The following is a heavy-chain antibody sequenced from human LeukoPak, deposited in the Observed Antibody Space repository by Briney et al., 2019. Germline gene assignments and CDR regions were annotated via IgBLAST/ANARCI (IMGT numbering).Heavy chain of an antibody. V-gene: IGHV4-4*07. CDR2: IYTSGST. Sequence: PSETLSLTCTVSGGSISSYHWSWIRQPAGKGLNWIGRIYTSGSTNYNPSLKSRVTMSVDTSKNQFSLKLSSVTAADTAVYYCARDRGYYYYMDVWGKGTTVTVSS. CDR1: GGSISSYH. J-gene: IGHJ6*03. CDR3: ARDRGYYYYMDV. D-gene: IGHD3-10*01.